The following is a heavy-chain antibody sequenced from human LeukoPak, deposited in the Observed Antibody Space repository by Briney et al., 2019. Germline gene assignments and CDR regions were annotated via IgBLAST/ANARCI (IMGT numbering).Heavy chain of an antibody. Sequence: GGSLRLSCAASGFTFSGYTVHWVRQAPGKGLEWVAVISYDGSNKYYADSVKGRFTISRDNSKITLYLQMNSLRAEDTAVYYCARARYEAQTIAVTASSFDSSGHGTLLT. CDR2: ISYDGSNK. CDR1: GFTFSGYT. D-gene: IGHD6-19*01. J-gene: IGHJ4*01. V-gene: IGHV3-30-3*01. CDR3: ARARYEAQTIAVTASSFDS.